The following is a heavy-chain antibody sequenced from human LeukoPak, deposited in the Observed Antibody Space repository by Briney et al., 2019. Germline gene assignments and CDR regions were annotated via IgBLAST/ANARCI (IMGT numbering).Heavy chain of an antibody. CDR2: INPNSGGT. D-gene: IGHD6-13*01. J-gene: IGHJ4*02. CDR3: ASQIAAAGMDVDY. CDR1: GYTFTGYY. V-gene: IGHV1-2*02. Sequence: ASVKVSCKASGYTFTGYYMHWVRQAPGQGLEWMGWINPNSGGTNYAQKFQGRVTMTRDTSISTAYMKLSRLRSDDTAVYYCASQIAAAGMDVDYWGQGTLVTVSS.